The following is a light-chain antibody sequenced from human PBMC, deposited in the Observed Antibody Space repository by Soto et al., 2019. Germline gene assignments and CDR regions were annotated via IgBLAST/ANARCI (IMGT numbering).Light chain of an antibody. CDR2: WAS. Sequence: DIVMTQSPDSLAVSLGERATIICKSSQSVFYSSNNKNYVAWYQQKPGQPPKLLIYWASTRESGVPDRFSGSGSGTDFTLTISSLQAEDVAVYYCQQYYSTPIPFGQGTRVEIK. CDR3: QQYYSTPIP. V-gene: IGKV4-1*01. J-gene: IGKJ5*01. CDR1: QSVFYSSNNKNY.